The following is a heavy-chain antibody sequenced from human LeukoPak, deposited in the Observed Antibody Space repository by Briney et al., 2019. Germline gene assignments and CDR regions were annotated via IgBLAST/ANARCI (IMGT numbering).Heavy chain of an antibody. CDR1: GGSISSGGYS. D-gene: IGHD3-22*01. CDR2: IYHSGST. V-gene: IGHV4-30-2*01. CDR3: ARAGYYYDSSGLFDY. Sequence: SQTLSLTCAVSGGSISSGGYSWSWIWQPPGKGLEWIGYIYHSGSTYYNPSLKSRVTISVDRSKNQFSLKLSSVTAADTAVYYCARAGYYYDSSGLFDYWGQGTLVTVSS. J-gene: IGHJ4*02.